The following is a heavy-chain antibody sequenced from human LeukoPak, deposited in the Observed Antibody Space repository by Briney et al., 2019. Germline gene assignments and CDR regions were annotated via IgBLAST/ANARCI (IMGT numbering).Heavy chain of an antibody. CDR2: IYPGDSDT. Sequence: GESLKISCKGSGYSFTSYWIGWVRQMPGKGLEWMGIIYPGDSDTRYSPSFQGQVTISADKSISTAYLQWSSLKASDTAMYYCARRLASARRDGYNWDYWGQGTLVTVSS. D-gene: IGHD5-24*01. J-gene: IGHJ4*02. CDR3: ARRLASARRDGYNWDY. CDR1: GYSFTSYW. V-gene: IGHV5-51*01.